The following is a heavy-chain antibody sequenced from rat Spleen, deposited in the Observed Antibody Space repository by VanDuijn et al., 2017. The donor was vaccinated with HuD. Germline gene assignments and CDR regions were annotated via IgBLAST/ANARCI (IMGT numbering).Heavy chain of an antibody. CDR2: INTGSGGT. D-gene: IGHD1-9*01. V-gene: IGHV1-57*01. Sequence: QVQLQQSGAELAKPGSSVKISCKASGYTFTSYDISWIKQTTGQGLEYIGYINTGSGGTYYNEKFKGKATLTVDKSSSTAFLQPSSLTPEDTAVYYCARFRGYGYTYDYWGQGVMVTVSS. CDR1: GYTFTSYD. J-gene: IGHJ2*01. CDR3: ARFRGYGYTYDY.